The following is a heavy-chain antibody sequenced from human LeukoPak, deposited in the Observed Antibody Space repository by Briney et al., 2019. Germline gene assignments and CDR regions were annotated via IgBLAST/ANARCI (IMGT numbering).Heavy chain of an antibody. D-gene: IGHD6-13*01. J-gene: IGHJ4*02. CDR1: GSTISSDW. CDR3: ARGTAAGTH. CDR2: TKQAGSEK. Sequence: GGCLRLSCAAAGSTISSDWISWVRQAPGNGLEWVANTKQAGSEKYYVDSVKGRITISRDNAKNSLYLQMNSLRAEDPAVYYCARGTAAGTHWGQGTLVSVSS. V-gene: IGHV3-7*01.